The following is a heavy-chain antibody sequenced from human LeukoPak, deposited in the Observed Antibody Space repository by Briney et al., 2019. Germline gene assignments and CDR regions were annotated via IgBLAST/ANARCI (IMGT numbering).Heavy chain of an antibody. J-gene: IGHJ5*02. D-gene: IGHD6-19*01. CDR3: ARGRQQWLVRGSWFDP. CDR1: GYTFTSYD. CDR2: MNPNSGNT. Sequence: GASVKVSCKASGYTFTSYDINWVRQATGQGLEWMGWMNPNSGNTGYAQKFQGRVTITRNTSISTAYMELSSLRSEDTAVYYCARGRQQWLVRGSWFDPWGQGTMLSVSS. V-gene: IGHV1-8*03.